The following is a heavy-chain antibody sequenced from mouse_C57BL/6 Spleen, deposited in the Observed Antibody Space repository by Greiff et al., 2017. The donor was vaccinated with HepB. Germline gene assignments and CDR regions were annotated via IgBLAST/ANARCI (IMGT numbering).Heavy chain of an antibody. CDR1: GYAFSSYW. Sequence: VQLQQSGAELVKPGASVKISCKASGYAFSSYWMNWVKQRPGKGLEWIGQIYPGDGDTNYNGKFKGKATLTADKSSSTAYMQLSSLTSEDSAVYFCARVEYGSSEGFAYWGQRTLVTVSA. CDR3: ARVEYGSSEGFAY. J-gene: IGHJ3*01. D-gene: IGHD1-1*01. V-gene: IGHV1-80*01. CDR2: IYPGDGDT.